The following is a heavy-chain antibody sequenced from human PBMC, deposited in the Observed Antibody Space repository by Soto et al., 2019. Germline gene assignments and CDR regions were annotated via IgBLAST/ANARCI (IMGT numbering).Heavy chain of an antibody. CDR2: ISGSGGST. CDR1: GFTFSSYA. Sequence: EVQLLESGGGLVQPGGSLRLSCAASGFTFSSYAMSWVRQAPGKGLEWVSAISGSGGSTYYADSVKGRFTISRDNSKNTLYLQMNSLRAEDTAVYYCALSNRITMIVVVITSDFYFDYWGQGTLVTVSS. J-gene: IGHJ4*02. V-gene: IGHV3-23*01. CDR3: ALSNRITMIVVVITSDFYFDY. D-gene: IGHD3-22*01.